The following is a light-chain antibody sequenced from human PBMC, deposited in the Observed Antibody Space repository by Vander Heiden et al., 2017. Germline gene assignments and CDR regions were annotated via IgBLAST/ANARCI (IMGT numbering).Light chain of an antibody. CDR1: ALPKQY. Sequence: SYELTPPPSVSVSPGQTARITCSGDALPKQYAYWYQQKPGQAPVLVIYKDSERPSGIPERFSGSSSGTTVTLTISGVQAEDEADYYCQSADSSGTYSHVVFGGGTKLTVL. V-gene: IGLV3-25*03. CDR3: QSADSSGTYSHVV. CDR2: KDS. J-gene: IGLJ2*01.